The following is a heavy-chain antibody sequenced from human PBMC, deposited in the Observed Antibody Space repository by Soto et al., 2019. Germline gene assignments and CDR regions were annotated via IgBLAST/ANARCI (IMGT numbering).Heavy chain of an antibody. CDR3: FKYRWGDEHPVFYL. CDR2: IRGDGGAT. Sequence: GGSLRLSCAASGFTVSDYDMGWVRQAPGKGLEWVSLIRGDGGATYHADSVEGRLTISRDTSENTVYLQMNSLRAEDTALYYCFKYRWGDEHPVFYLRAQRTIDTVSS. D-gene: IGHD2-21*01. J-gene: IGHJ3*01. CDR1: GFTVSDYD. V-gene: IGHV3-23*01.